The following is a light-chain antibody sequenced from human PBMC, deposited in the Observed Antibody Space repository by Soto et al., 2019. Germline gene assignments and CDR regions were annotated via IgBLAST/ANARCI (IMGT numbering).Light chain of an antibody. J-gene: IGKJ2*01. Sequence: EIVLTQSPGTLSLSPGERATLSCRVSQSVSRSYLAWYQQKPGQAPRLLIYGASSRATGIPDRFSGSGSGTEFTLTISSLESEDFGVYYCHQYGGSPPYTFGQGTKLEIK. CDR2: GAS. CDR1: QSVSRSY. CDR3: HQYGGSPPYT. V-gene: IGKV3-20*01.